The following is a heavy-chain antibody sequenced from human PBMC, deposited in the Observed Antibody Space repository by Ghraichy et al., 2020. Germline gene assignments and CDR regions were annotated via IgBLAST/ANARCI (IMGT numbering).Heavy chain of an antibody. CDR2: IYTSGST. Sequence: SETLSLTCTVSGGSISSYYWSWIRQPPGKGLEWIGYIYTSGSTNYNPSLKSRVTISVDTSNNQFSLKLSSVTAADTSVYYCARDLDYGDYDGLGYWGQGTLVTVSS. CDR1: GGSISSYY. V-gene: IGHV4-4*09. D-gene: IGHD4-17*01. J-gene: IGHJ4*02. CDR3: ARDLDYGDYDGLGY.